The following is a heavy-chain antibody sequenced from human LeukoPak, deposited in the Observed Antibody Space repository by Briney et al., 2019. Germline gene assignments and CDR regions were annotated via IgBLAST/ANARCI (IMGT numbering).Heavy chain of an antibody. V-gene: IGHV3-53*01. Sequence: GGSLRLSCAASGFTVSSNYMSWVRQAPGKGLEWVSVIYSGGSTYYTDPVKGRFTISRDNSKNTLYLQMSSLRVEDTAVYYCARIGYCSRTSCHTGYYYGMDVWGQGTTVTVSS. CDR2: IYSGGST. D-gene: IGHD2-2*02. J-gene: IGHJ6*02. CDR3: ARIGYCSRTSCHTGYYYGMDV. CDR1: GFTVSSNY.